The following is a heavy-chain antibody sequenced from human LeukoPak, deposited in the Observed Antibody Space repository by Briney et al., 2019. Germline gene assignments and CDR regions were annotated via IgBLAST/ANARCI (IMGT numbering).Heavy chain of an antibody. CDR1: GGTFSSYA. Sequence: ASVKVSCKASGGTFSSYAISWVRQAPGQGLEWMGGIIPIFGTANYAQKFQGRVTITADKSTSTAYMELSSLRPEDTAVYYCARGGGFDYDILTGYYQFDYWGQGTLVTVSS. D-gene: IGHD3-9*01. V-gene: IGHV1-69*06. J-gene: IGHJ4*02. CDR3: ARGGGFDYDILTGYYQFDY. CDR2: IIPIFGTA.